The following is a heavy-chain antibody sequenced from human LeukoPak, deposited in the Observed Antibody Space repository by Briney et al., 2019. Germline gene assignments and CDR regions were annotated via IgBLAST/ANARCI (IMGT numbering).Heavy chain of an antibody. CDR3: AKRPADCTSSSCPPINYYYYGMDV. Sequence: PGGSLRLSCAASGFTFSNYAMSWVRQAPGKGLEWVSGISGSGGSTYYADSVKGRFTISRDNSKNTLYLQMNSLRAEDTAVYYCAKRPADCTSSSCPPINYYYYGMDVWGQGTTVTVSS. J-gene: IGHJ6*02. V-gene: IGHV3-23*01. D-gene: IGHD2-2*01. CDR2: ISGSGGST. CDR1: GFTFSNYA.